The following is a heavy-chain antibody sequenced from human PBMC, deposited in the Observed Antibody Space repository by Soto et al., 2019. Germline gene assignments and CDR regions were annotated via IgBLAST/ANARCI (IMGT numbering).Heavy chain of an antibody. CDR2: ISAYNGNT. J-gene: IGHJ6*01. D-gene: IGHD3-10*01. CDR3: ARGRRGVGFGDCGYGMDV. CDR1: GYTFTSYG. Sequence: QVQLVQSGAEVRQPGASVKVSCKASGYTFTSYGISWVRQAPGQGLEWMGWISAYNGNTNYAQKFQGRVTMTTDTSTSTAYMELRRLQSDDTAVYYCARGRRGVGFGDCGYGMDVWGQGTTGTVSS. V-gene: IGHV1-18*01.